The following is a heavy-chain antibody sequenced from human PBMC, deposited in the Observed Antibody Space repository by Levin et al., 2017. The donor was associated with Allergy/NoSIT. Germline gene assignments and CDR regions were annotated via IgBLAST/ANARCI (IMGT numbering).Heavy chain of an antibody. D-gene: IGHD1-26*01. CDR2: INEDGRTT. V-gene: IGHV3-74*01. CDR3: TRDIGGVGSC. CDR1: GFSFSSYW. Sequence: SGGSLRLSCAASGFSFSSYWLHWVRQVPGKGLVWVSRINEDGRTTNYADSVKGRFTISRDNAKNTLYLQMNSLKVEDTARYYCTRDIGGVGSCWGQGVLVTVSS. J-gene: IGHJ4*02.